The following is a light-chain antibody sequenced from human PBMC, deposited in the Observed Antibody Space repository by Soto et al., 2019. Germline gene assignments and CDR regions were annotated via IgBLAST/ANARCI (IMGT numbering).Light chain of an antibody. CDR2: GAS. CDR3: QKYDSAPLFT. V-gene: IGKV3-15*01. J-gene: IGKJ3*01. Sequence: EIVMTQSPATLSVSPGERATLSCRASQSLNSDLAWYQQKPGQAPRLLIYGASTRATGIPARFSGSESGTEFTLTISSLQPEDVATYYCQKYDSAPLFTFGPGTRVDVK. CDR1: QSLNSD.